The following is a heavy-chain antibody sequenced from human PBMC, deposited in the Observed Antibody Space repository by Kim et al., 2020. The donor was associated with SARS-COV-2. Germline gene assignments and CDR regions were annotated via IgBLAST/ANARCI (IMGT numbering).Heavy chain of an antibody. V-gene: IGHV4-59*13. CDR3: ARAGGYSYGPWDYYYGMDV. CDR2: IYYSGST. CDR1: GGSISSYY. D-gene: IGHD5-18*01. J-gene: IGHJ6*02. Sequence: SETLSLTCTVSGGSISSYYWSWIRQPPGKGLEWIGYIYYSGSTNYNPSLKSRVTISVDTSKNQFSLKLSSVTAADTAVYYCARAGGYSYGPWDYYYGMDVWGQGTTVTVSS.